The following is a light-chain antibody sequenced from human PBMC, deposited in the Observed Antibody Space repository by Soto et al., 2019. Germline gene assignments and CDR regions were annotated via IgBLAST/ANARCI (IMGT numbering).Light chain of an antibody. V-gene: IGKV3-15*01. Sequence: EIVMTQSPATLSVSPGDRATLSCRASQSVSSNLAWYQQKPGQAPRLLIYGASTRPTGIPATFSGSGSGTEFTLTISSLQSEDFAGYYCQQYNKWPTFGQGTKLEIK. CDR2: GAS. CDR1: QSVSSN. CDR3: QQYNKWPT. J-gene: IGKJ2*01.